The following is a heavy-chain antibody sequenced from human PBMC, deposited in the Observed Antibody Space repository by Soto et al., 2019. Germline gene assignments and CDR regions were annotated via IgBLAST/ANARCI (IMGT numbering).Heavy chain of an antibody. J-gene: IGHJ3*02. CDR3: AHRQDLGAFDI. D-gene: IGHD7-27*01. CDR2: IYWNDDQ. CDR1: GFSLSTRAVG. V-gene: IGHV2-5*01. Sequence: GSGPTLVNPTQTLTLTCTFSGFSLSTRAVGVGWIRQPAGKALEWLALIYWNDDQRYSPSLKNRLTITKDTSKNHAVLTMTNMDPADTATYYRAHRQDLGAFDIWGQGTMVTVSS.